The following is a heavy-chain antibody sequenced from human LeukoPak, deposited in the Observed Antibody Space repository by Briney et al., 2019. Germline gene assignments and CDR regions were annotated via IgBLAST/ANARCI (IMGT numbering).Heavy chain of an antibody. V-gene: IGHV3-21*01. J-gene: IGHJ5*02. CDR1: GFTFSSYS. D-gene: IGHD2-15*01. CDR2: ISSSSSYI. CDR3: ARELGYCSGGSCSNWFDP. Sequence: GGSLRLSCAASGFTFSSYSMNWVRQAPGKGLEWVSSISSSSSYIYYADSVKGRFTISRDNAKNSLYLQMNSLRAEDTAVYYCARELGYCSGGSCSNWFDPWGQGTLVTVSS.